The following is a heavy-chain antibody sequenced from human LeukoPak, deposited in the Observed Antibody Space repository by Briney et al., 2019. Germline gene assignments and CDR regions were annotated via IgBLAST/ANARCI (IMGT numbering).Heavy chain of an antibody. CDR3: ARESGIMVGDYYYYYMDV. V-gene: IGHV3-21*01. J-gene: IGHJ6*03. CDR1: GFAFSTYD. Sequence: PGGSLRLSCTASGFAFSTYDMNWVRQAPGKGLEWVSSISGGSTYTYYIDSVKGRFTISRDNAKNSLYLQMESLSAEDTAVYYCARESGIMVGDYYYYYMDVWGIGTTVTVSS. D-gene: IGHD1-26*01. CDR2: ISGGSTYT.